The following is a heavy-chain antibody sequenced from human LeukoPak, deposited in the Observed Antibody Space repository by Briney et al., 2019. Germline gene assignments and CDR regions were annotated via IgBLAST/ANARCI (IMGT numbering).Heavy chain of an antibody. J-gene: IGHJ4*02. CDR3: ARDLFSSSSVSY. Sequence: GRSLRLSCAASGFTFSSYGMHWVRQAPGKGLEWVAVISYDGSNKYYADSVKGRFTISRDNSKNTLYLQMNSLRAEGTAVYYCARDLFSSSSVSYWGQGTLVTVSS. CDR2: ISYDGSNK. CDR1: GFTFSSYG. D-gene: IGHD6-6*01. V-gene: IGHV3-30*03.